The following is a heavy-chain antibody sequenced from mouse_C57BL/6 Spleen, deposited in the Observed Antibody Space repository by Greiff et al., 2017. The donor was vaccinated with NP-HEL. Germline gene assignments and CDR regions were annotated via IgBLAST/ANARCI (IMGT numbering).Heavy chain of an antibody. CDR1: GYTFTSYW. Sequence: QVQLQQPGAELVKPGASVKMSCKASGYTFTSYWITWVKQRPGQGLEWIGDIYPGSGSTNYNEKLKSKATLTVDTSTSTAYMQLSSLTAEDAAVDYWARRAGYYCDYWGQGTTRTVSS. D-gene: IGHD3-3*01. CDR3: ARRAGYYCDY. CDR2: IYPGSGST. V-gene: IGHV1-55*01. J-gene: IGHJ2*01.